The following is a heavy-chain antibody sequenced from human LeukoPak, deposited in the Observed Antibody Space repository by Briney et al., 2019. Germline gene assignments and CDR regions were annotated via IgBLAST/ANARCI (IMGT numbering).Heavy chain of an antibody. CDR1: GGSISSGGYY. CDR3: ARVDYGGIDY. Sequence: SQTLSLTGTVSGGSISSGGYYWSWIRQHPGKGLEWIGYIYYSGSTYYNPSLKSRVTISVDTSKNQFSLKLSSVTAADTAVYYCARVDYGGIDYWGQGTLVTVSS. V-gene: IGHV4-31*03. J-gene: IGHJ4*02. D-gene: IGHD4-23*01. CDR2: IYYSGST.